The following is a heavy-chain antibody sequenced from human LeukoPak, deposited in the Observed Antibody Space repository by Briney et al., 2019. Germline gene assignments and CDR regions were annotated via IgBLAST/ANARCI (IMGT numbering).Heavy chain of an antibody. J-gene: IGHJ6*02. CDR2: ISSNGGST. Sequence: PGRSLRLSCAASGFTFSSYAMHWVRQAPGKGLEYVSAISSNGGSTYYANSVKGRFTISRDNSKNTLYLQMGSLRAEDMAVYYCARAYELTPTTSIVVVPAAIKTGYYYYGMDVWGQGTTVTVSS. CDR1: GFTFSSYA. V-gene: IGHV3-64*01. CDR3: ARAYELTPTTSIVVVPAAIKTGYYYYGMDV. D-gene: IGHD2-2*01.